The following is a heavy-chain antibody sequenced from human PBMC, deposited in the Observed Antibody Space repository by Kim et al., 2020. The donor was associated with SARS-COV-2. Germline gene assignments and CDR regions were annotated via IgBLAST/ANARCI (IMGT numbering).Heavy chain of an antibody. V-gene: IGHV4-31*03. J-gene: IGHJ5*02. CDR1: GGSISSGGYY. D-gene: IGHD3-9*01. CDR2: IYYSGST. Sequence: SETLSLTCTVSGGSISSGGYYWSWIRQHPGKGLEWIGYIYYSGSTYYNPSLKSRVTISVDTSKNQFSLKLSSVTAADTAVYYCARVRTIFWFDPWGQGTLVTVSS. CDR3: ARVRTIFWFDP.